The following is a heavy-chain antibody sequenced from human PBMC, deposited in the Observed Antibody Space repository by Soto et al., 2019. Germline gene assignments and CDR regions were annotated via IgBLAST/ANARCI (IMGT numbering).Heavy chain of an antibody. Sequence: GGSLRLSCAASGFTFSSYSMNWVRQAPGKGLEWVSSISSSSSYIYYADSVKGRFTISRDNAKNSLYLQMNSLRAEDTAVYYCAREYSSSAVRGFVDYWGQGTLVTVSS. CDR3: AREYSSSAVRGFVDY. J-gene: IGHJ4*02. D-gene: IGHD6-6*01. CDR1: GFTFSSYS. V-gene: IGHV3-21*01. CDR2: ISSSSSYI.